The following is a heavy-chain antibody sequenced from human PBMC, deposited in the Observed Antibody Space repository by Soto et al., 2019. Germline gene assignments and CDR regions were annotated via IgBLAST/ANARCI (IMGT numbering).Heavy chain of an antibody. CDR3: ARDRRAVDGTYYYYYGMDV. V-gene: IGHV3-74*01. CDR2: INSDGSST. Sequence: GGSLRLSCAASGFTFSSYWMHWVRQAPGKGLVWVSRINSDGSSTSYADSVKGRFTISRDNAKNTLYLQMNSLRAEDTAVYYCARDRRAVDGTYYYYYGMDVWGQGTTVTVSS. D-gene: IGHD6-19*01. J-gene: IGHJ6*02. CDR1: GFTFSSYW.